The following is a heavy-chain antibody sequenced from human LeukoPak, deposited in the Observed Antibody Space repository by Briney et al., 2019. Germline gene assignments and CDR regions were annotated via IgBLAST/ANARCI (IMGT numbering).Heavy chain of an antibody. D-gene: IGHD6-13*01. V-gene: IGHV3-9*01. CDR3: AKDLAAAVTGGFDY. J-gene: IGHJ4*02. Sequence: PGGSLRLFCAASGFTFDDYAMHWVRQAPGKGLEWVSGISWNSGSIGYADSVKGRFTISRDNAKNSLYLQMNSLRAEDTALYYCAKDLAAAVTGGFDYWGQGTLVTVSS. CDR1: GFTFDDYA. CDR2: ISWNSGSI.